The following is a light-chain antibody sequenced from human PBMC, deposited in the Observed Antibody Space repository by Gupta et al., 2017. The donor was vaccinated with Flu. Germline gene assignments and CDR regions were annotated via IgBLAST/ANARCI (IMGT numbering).Light chain of an antibody. V-gene: IGKV1-39*01. CDR2: AAS. CDR1: QSISSY. J-gene: IGKJ1*01. Sequence: DIQMTQSPSSLSASVGDRVTITCRASQSISSYLNWYQQKPGKAPKLLIYAASSLQSGVPSRCSGSGSGKDFTLTISSLQPEDFATYYCQHSHSTPWTFGQGTKVEIK. CDR3: QHSHSTPWT.